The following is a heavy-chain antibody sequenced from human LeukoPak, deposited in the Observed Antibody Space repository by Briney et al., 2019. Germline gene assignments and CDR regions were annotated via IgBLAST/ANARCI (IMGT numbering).Heavy chain of an antibody. J-gene: IGHJ6*03. Sequence: ASVKVSCKASGYTFTSYNMHWVRQAPRQGLEWMGIINSSGGSTSYAQKFQGRVTMTRDMSTSTVYMELSSLRSEDTAVYYCARDSNLYYYYYMDVWGKGTTVTVSS. CDR1: GYTFTSYN. V-gene: IGHV1-46*01. CDR2: INSSGGST. CDR3: ARDSNLYYYYYMDV. D-gene: IGHD1-14*01.